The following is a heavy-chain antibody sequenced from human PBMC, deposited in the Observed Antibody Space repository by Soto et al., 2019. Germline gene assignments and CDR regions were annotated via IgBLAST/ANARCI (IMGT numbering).Heavy chain of an antibody. CDR1: GGSISSGDHY. J-gene: IGHJ6*02. Sequence: TWETLSLTCTVSGGSISSGDHYWSWIRQPPGKGLEWIGYIYYSGTTYYNPSLKSRVTISVDTSENQFSLKVNSVTAADTAVYYCARALIQLWPHYYYGMDVWGQGTTVTVSS. CDR2: IYYSGTT. CDR3: ARALIQLWPHYYYGMDV. V-gene: IGHV4-30-4*01. D-gene: IGHD5-18*01.